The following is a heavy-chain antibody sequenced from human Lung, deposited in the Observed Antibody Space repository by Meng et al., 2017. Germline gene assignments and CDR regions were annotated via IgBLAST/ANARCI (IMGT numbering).Heavy chain of an antibody. CDR2: INHSGST. Sequence: GHLRQGGAGLLKPSETLSLTCVVSGGSFSDYYWSWIRQPPGKGLEWIGEINHSGSTNYNPSLESRATISVDTSQNNLSLKLSSVTAADSAVYYCAGGPTTMAHDFDYWGQGTLVTVSS. J-gene: IGHJ4*02. CDR1: GGSFSDYY. CDR3: AGGPTTMAHDFDY. D-gene: IGHD4-11*01. V-gene: IGHV4-34*01.